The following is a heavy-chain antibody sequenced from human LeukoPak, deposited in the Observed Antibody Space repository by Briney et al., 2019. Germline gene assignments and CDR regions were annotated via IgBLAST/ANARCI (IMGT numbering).Heavy chain of an antibody. J-gene: IGHJ4*02. CDR2: IWYDGSDK. CDR3: ARGLFYGSGSPIDY. Sequence: GGSLRLSCAASGFTFSSYWMHWVRQAPGKGPEWVAVIWYDGSDKYYADSVKGRFTISRDNSKNTLYLQMNSLRAEDTAVYYCARGLFYGSGSPIDYWGQGTLVTVSS. CDR1: GFTFSSYW. D-gene: IGHD3-10*01. V-gene: IGHV3-33*08.